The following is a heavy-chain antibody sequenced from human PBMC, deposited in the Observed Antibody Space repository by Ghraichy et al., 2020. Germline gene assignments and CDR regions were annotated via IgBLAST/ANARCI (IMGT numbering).Heavy chain of an antibody. J-gene: IGHJ6*02. CDR2: ISSSSSYI. CDR1: GFSFSTYN. D-gene: IGHD2-2*01. CDR3: ARDFCGGASCYGYSYYYFGMDV. V-gene: IGHV3-21*01. Sequence: GGSLRLSCAASGFSFSTYNMNWVRQAPGKGLEWVSSISSSSSYIYYAGSVKGRFTISRDNAKNSLFLQMNSLRAEDTAVYYCARDFCGGASCYGYSYYYFGMDVWGHGTTVTVSS.